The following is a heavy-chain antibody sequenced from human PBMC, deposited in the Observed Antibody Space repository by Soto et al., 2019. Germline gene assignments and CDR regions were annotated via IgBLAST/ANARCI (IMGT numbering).Heavy chain of an antibody. CDR1: GYTFTSYA. V-gene: IGHV1-3*01. Sequence: ASVKVSCKASGYTFTSYAMHWVRQAPGQRLEWMGWTNAGNGNTKYSQKFQGRVTTTRDTSASTAYMELSSLRSEDTAVYYCAADYYYYYGMDVWGQGTTVTVSS. CDR3: AADYYYYYGMDV. J-gene: IGHJ6*02. CDR2: TNAGNGNT.